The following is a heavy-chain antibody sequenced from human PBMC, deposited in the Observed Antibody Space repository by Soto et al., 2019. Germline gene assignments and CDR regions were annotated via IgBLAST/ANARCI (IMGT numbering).Heavy chain of an antibody. J-gene: IGHJ4*02. CDR2: IWYDGSNK. Sequence: GGSLRLSCAASGFTFSSYGMHWVRQAPGKGLEWVAVIWYDGSNKYYADSVKGRFTVSRDNSKNTLYLQMNSLRAEDTAVYYCAREEYYDYIWGSQNIDYWGQGTLVTVSS. CDR1: GFTFSSYG. D-gene: IGHD3-16*01. V-gene: IGHV3-33*01. CDR3: AREEYYDYIWGSQNIDY.